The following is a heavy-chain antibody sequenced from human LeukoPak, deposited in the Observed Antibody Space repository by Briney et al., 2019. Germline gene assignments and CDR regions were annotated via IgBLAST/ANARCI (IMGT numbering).Heavy chain of an antibody. CDR3: ARGSAAAGIVDY. Sequence: PGGSLRLSCAASGFTFSSYAMHWVRQAPGKGLEYVSAISSNGGSTYYANSVKGRFTISRDNSKNTLYLQMGSLRAEDMAVHYCARGSAAAGIVDYWGQGTLVTVSS. V-gene: IGHV3-64*01. J-gene: IGHJ4*02. CDR1: GFTFSSYA. D-gene: IGHD6-13*01. CDR2: ISSNGGST.